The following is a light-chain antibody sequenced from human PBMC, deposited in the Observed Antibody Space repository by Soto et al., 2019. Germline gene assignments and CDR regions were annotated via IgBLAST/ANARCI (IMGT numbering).Light chain of an antibody. CDR1: SSDVCGYNY. Sequence: QSALTQPPSASGSPGQSVTISCTGTSSDVCGYNYVSWYQHHPGKAPKLMISEVTNRPSGVPDRFSGSKSGNTASLTVSGLQAEDEADYYCTSYSGSNTPYVFGTGTKVTV. J-gene: IGLJ1*01. V-gene: IGLV2-8*01. CDR2: EVT. CDR3: TSYSGSNTPYV.